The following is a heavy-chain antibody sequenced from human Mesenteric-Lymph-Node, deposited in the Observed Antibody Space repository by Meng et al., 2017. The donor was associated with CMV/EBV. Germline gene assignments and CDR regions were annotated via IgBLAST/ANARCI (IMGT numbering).Heavy chain of an antibody. CDR2: IFHSGST. CDR1: GGSISSSSYY. Sequence: SETLSLTCTVSGGSISSSSYYWGWIRQPPGKGLEWIGSIFHSGSTYYNPSLKSRVTISVDTSRNQFSLNLSSVTAADTAVYYCAKDLNRLCVGDCPFLHWGQGTLVTVSS. V-gene: IGHV4-39*07. J-gene: IGHJ1*01. D-gene: IGHD2-21*01. CDR3: AKDLNRLCVGDCPFLH.